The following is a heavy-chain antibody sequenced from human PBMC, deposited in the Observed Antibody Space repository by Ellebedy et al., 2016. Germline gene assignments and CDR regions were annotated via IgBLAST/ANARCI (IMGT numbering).Heavy chain of an antibody. CDR2: ISGSGGST. Sequence: GESLKISXAASGFTFDDYAMHWVRQAPGKGLEWVSAISGSGGSTYYADSVKGRFTISRDNSKNTLYLHMNSLRAEDTAVYFCARVAFTSTWFEDYWGQGTLVTVSS. CDR3: ARVAFTSTWFEDY. J-gene: IGHJ4*02. CDR1: GFTFDDYA. D-gene: IGHD6-13*01. V-gene: IGHV3-23*01.